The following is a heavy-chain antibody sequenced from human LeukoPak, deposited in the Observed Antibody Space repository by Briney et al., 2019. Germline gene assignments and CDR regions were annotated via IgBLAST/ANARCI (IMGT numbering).Heavy chain of an antibody. J-gene: IGHJ4*02. CDR1: GFTFGDYA. CDR2: ITGGGGTT. CDR3: AKMQGYFDY. V-gene: IGHV3-23*01. Sequence: GGSLRLSCTASGFTFGDYAMSWVRQAPGKGLQWVSAITGGGGTTYYADSVKGRFTISRDNSKNMLYLQMNSLRAEDTAVYYCAKMQGYFDYWGQETLVPVSS.